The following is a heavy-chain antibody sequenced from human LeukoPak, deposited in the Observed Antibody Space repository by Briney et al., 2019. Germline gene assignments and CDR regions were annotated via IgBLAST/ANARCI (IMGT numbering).Heavy chain of an antibody. D-gene: IGHD2-15*01. CDR3: AKAPVTTCSGAHCYPFDY. V-gene: IGHV3-23*01. CDR1: GFTLSSYA. J-gene: IGHJ4*02. CDR2: ISVSGNT. Sequence: PGGSLRLPCAASGFTLSSYAMSWVRQGPGKGLEWVSAISVSGNTYHADSVKGRFTISRDSSKNTLYLQMNSLRAEDAAVYYCAKAPVTTCSGAHCYPFDYWGQGTLVTVSS.